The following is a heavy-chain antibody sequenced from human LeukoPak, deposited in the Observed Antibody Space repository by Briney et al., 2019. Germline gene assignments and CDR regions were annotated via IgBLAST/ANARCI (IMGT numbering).Heavy chain of an antibody. CDR2: IDPSDSYS. V-gene: IGHV5-10-1*01. CDR3: ARQVTYDGFDI. J-gene: IGHJ3*02. CDR1: GYSITSYW. D-gene: IGHD2-21*02. Sequence: GESLRISCKGSGYSITSYWITWVRQMAGKGLEWMGRIDPSDSYSNYSPSFQGHVTISADKSISTAYLQWSSLKASDTAMYYCARQVTYDGFDIWGQGTMVTVSS.